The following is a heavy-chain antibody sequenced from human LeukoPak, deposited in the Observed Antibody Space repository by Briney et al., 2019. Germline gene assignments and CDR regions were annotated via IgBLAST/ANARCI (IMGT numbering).Heavy chain of an antibody. D-gene: IGHD6-19*01. CDR2: MNPNSGNI. Sequence: ASVKVSCKASGYTFTGYYMHWVRQATGQGLEWMGWMNPNSGNIAYAQKFQGRVIMTRNTSISTAYMELSSLRSEDTAVYYCTRGGSSGWFDYWGQGTLVTVSS. V-gene: IGHV1-8*02. CDR1: GYTFTGYY. J-gene: IGHJ4*02. CDR3: TRGGSSGWFDY.